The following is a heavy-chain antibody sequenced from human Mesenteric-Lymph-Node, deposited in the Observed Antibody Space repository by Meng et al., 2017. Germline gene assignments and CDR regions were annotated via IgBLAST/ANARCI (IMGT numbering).Heavy chain of an antibody. D-gene: IGHD4-11*01. CDR1: GFTFSSYG. Sequence: QVQLVESGGGVVQPGTSRRLSCVASGFTFSSYGMHWVLQAPGKGLEWVADIWYDGTNKYYADSVNGRFTISRDNSRNTLYLQMNSLRAEDSAVYYCARKSDYSHYVFDYWGQGTLVTVSS. J-gene: IGHJ4*02. CDR3: ARKSDYSHYVFDY. V-gene: IGHV3-33*01. CDR2: IWYDGTNK.